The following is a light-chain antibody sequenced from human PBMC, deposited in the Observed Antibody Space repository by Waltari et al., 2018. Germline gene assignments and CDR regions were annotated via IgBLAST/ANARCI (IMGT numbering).Light chain of an antibody. CDR2: ETS. J-gene: IGKJ1*01. V-gene: IGKV1-39*01. CDR3: QQNYNTPRT. Sequence: EMTQTLSSLSASVGGRVPITCRASQTIVYLSWYQHKPGEAPKLLIYETSSLQSGVPTRFSGSKFGTTFSLTISSLQPEDFATYFCQQNYNTPRTFGQGTKVDIK. CDR1: QTIVY.